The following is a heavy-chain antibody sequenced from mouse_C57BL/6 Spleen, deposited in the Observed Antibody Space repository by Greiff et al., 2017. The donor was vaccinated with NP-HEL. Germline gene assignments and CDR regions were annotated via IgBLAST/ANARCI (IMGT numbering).Heavy chain of an antibody. J-gene: IGHJ3*01. CDR3: TTVYGWAWFAY. Sequence: EVQLVESGAELVRPGASVKLSCTASGFNIKDDYMHWVKQRPEQGLEWIGWIDPENGDTEYASKFQGKATITADTSSNTAYLQLSSLTSEDTAVYYCTTVYGWAWFAYWGQGTLVTVSA. D-gene: IGHD3-3*01. CDR1: GFNIKDDY. V-gene: IGHV14-4*01. CDR2: IDPENGDT.